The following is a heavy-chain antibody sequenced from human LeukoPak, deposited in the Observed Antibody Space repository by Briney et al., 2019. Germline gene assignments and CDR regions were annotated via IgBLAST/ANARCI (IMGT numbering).Heavy chain of an antibody. CDR3: AKDQTDYYESDGYSDLDL. D-gene: IGHD3-22*01. CDR1: GGSISSYY. Sequence: ETLSLTCTVSGGSISSYYWSWVRQAPGKGLEWVSGISDAGGITYYADSVKGRFTISRDNSKNTLFLQVSSLRVEDTAVYYCAKDQTDYYESDGYSDLDLWGQGTLVSVSS. J-gene: IGHJ5*02. CDR2: ISDAGGIT. V-gene: IGHV3-23*01.